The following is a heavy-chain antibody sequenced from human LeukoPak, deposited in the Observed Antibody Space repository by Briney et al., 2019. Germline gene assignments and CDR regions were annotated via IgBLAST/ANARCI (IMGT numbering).Heavy chain of an antibody. Sequence: GSSVKVSCKASGGTFSSYAISWVRQAPGQGLEWMGGIIPIFGTANYAQKFQGRVTITADESTSTAYMELSSLRSEDTAVYYCARDHPPLVRDAFYIWGQGTMVTVSS. V-gene: IGHV1-69*01. CDR2: IIPIFGTA. J-gene: IGHJ3*02. CDR3: ARDHPPLVRDAFYI. CDR1: GGTFSSYA. D-gene: IGHD6-6*01.